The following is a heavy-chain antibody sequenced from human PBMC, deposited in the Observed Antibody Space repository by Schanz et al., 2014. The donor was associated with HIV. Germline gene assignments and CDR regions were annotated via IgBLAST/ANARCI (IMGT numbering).Heavy chain of an antibody. Sequence: QVQLVESGGGVVQPGRSLRLSCAASGFTFNSYGMHWVRQAPGKGLEWVAVISYDGVNKYYADSVKGRFTISRDNSKNTLYLQMNSLRAEDTAVYYCAKPEYDSRGNSQSHFDSWGQGTLVTVSS. J-gene: IGHJ4*02. CDR3: AKPEYDSRGNSQSHFDS. D-gene: IGHD3-22*01. V-gene: IGHV3-30*18. CDR1: GFTFNSYG. CDR2: ISYDGVNK.